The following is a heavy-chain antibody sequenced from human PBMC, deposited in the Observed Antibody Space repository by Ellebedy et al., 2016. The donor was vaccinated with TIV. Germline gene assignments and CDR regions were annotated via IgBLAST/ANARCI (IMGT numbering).Heavy chain of an antibody. CDR3: ARDGWETGASKTFDY. CDR1: GFIFSRYA. CDR2: VDGDNVNT. J-gene: IGHJ4*02. D-gene: IGHD2-8*02. Sequence: AASVKVSCNASGFIFSRYAIHWVRQAPGQRPEWMGWVDGDNVNTKYSQNLQGRVTITRDTSASTVYMELSSLKSEDTAVYYCARDGWETGASKTFDYWGQGTLVTVSS. V-gene: IGHV1-3*01.